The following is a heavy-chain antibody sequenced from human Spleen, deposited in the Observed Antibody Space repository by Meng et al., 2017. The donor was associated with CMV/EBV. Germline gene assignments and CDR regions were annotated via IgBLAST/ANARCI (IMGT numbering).Heavy chain of an antibody. V-gene: IGHV1-18*01. D-gene: IGHD4/OR15-4a*01. J-gene: IGHJ5*02. CDR1: GYTFSNYG. CDR3: ARYPVLTQDWFDP. Sequence: SVKVSCKTSGYTFSNYGVTWVRQAPGQGLEWMGWISAYNGNTNYARKLQGRVTMTTDTSTRTAYMELRSLRSDDTAVYYCARYPVLTQDWFDPWGQGTLVTVSS. CDR2: ISAYNGNT.